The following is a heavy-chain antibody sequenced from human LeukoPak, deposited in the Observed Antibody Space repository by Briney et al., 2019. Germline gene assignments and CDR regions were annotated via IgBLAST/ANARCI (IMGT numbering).Heavy chain of an antibody. CDR1: GFTFSSYG. CDR2: ISGSGGST. Sequence: GGPLRLSCAASGFTFSSYGMSWVRQAPGKGLEWVSAISGSGGSTYYADSVKGRFTISRDNSKNTLYLQMNSLRAEDTAVYYCAKEGDGGWRRKGFDYWGQGTLVTVSS. J-gene: IGHJ4*02. CDR3: AKEGDGGWRRKGFDY. V-gene: IGHV3-23*01. D-gene: IGHD6-19*01.